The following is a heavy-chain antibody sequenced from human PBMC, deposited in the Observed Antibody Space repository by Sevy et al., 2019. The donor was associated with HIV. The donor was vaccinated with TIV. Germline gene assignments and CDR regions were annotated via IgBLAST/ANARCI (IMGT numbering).Heavy chain of an antibody. J-gene: IGHJ4*02. CDR2: ISSSGSTI. CDR3: ARTKLAVAIYFDY. V-gene: IGHV3-48*03. D-gene: IGHD6-19*01. Sequence: GGSLRLSCAASGFTFSGSEMNWVRHAPGKGLEWVSYISSSGSTIYYADSVKGRFTISRDNAKNSLYLQMHSLRAEDTAVYYCARTKLAVAIYFDYWGQGTLVTVSS. CDR1: GFTFSGSE.